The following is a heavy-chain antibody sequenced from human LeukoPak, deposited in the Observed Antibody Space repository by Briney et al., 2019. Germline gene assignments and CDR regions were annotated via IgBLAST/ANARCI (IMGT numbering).Heavy chain of an antibody. CDR3: ARLGASVTTLSWFDP. CDR2: IYYSGST. Sequence: SETLSLTCTVSGGSISSSSYYWGWIRQPPGKGLEWIGSIYYSGSTYYNPSLKSRVTISIDTSKNQFSLMLSSVTAADTAVYYCARLGASVTTLSWFDPWGQGTLVTVSS. CDR1: GGSISSSSYY. J-gene: IGHJ5*02. D-gene: IGHD4-17*01. V-gene: IGHV4-39*01.